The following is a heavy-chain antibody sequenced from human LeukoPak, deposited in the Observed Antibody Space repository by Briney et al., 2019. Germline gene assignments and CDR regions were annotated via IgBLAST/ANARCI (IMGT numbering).Heavy chain of an antibody. CDR1: GGTFSSYA. Sequence: SVKFSCKASGGTFSSYAISWVRQAPGQGLEWMGGIIPIFGTANYAQKFQGRVTITTDESTSTAYMELSSLRSEDTAVYYCARGRASGSVLYYYMDVWGKGTTVTVSS. V-gene: IGHV1-69*05. CDR2: IIPIFGTA. CDR3: ARGRASGSVLYYYMDV. J-gene: IGHJ6*03. D-gene: IGHD5/OR15-5a*01.